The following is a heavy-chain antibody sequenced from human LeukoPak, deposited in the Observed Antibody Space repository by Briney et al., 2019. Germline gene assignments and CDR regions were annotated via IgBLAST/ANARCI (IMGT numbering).Heavy chain of an antibody. CDR1: GFTFSSYG. V-gene: IGHV3-30*18. Sequence: GGSLRLSCAASGFTFSSYGMHWVRQAPGKGLEWVAVISYDGSNKYYADSVKGRFTISRDNSKNTLYLQMNSLRAEDTAVYYCVKSIVVVISDAFDIWGQGTMVTVSS. CDR2: ISYDGSNK. CDR3: VKSIVVVISDAFDI. J-gene: IGHJ3*02. D-gene: IGHD2-21*01.